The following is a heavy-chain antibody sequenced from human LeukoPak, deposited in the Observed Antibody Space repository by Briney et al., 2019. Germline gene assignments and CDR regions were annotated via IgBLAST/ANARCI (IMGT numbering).Heavy chain of an antibody. CDR2: ISGSGGTT. Sequence: GGSLRLSCAASGFTFRNYAMSWGRQTPGKGLDWVSTISGSGGTTYYAHSVKGRFTISRDNSKNTMYLQMNSLRAEDTAVYYCAKDRTSVGATLLTDYWGQGTLVTVSS. CDR1: GFTFRNYA. V-gene: IGHV3-23*01. D-gene: IGHD1-26*01. J-gene: IGHJ4*02. CDR3: AKDRTSVGATLLTDY.